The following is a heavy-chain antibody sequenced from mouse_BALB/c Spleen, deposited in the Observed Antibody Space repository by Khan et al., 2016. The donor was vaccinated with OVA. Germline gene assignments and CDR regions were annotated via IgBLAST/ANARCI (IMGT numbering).Heavy chain of an antibody. V-gene: IGHV1-9*01. Sequence: QVQLQQSGGDLMKPGASVKLSCKATGYTFSSYWIEWVKQRPGHGLEWIGQIFPGSVSTTYNEKFKGKATFTADTSSNTAYMQLSSLTSEDSAVDYCARGGYGGFAYWGQGTLVTVSA. CDR1: GYTFSSYW. CDR2: IFPGSVST. J-gene: IGHJ3*01. D-gene: IGHD2-2*01. CDR3: ARGGYGGFAY.